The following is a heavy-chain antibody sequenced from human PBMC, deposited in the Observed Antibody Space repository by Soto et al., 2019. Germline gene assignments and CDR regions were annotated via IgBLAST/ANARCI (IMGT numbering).Heavy chain of an antibody. CDR3: VKERGEHLDFDY. CDR1: GFTFSRFG. Sequence: GSLRLSCSASGFTFSRFGMHWVRQAPGKGLEHVSAISSTGGTTYYADSMKGIFTIARDNSRNTLYLQMISLRAEDTAVYYCVKERGEHLDFDYWGQGTLVTVSS. J-gene: IGHJ4*02. CDR2: ISSTGGTT. V-gene: IGHV3-64D*08. D-gene: IGHD1-26*01.